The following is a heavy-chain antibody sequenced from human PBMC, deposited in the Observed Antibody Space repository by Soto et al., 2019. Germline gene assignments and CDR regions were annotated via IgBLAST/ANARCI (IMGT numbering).Heavy chain of an antibody. Sequence: ASVKVSCKVSGYSLSDLSIHWVRQAPGKGLEWMGGLDAEDGETIYAQKLQGRGTMTEDTSTDTAYMELSSLTSEDTAMYYCATLPRTIERTPAAIWSFDSWGQGTLVTV. D-gene: IGHD2-2*01. CDR3: ATLPRTIERTPAAIWSFDS. CDR2: LDAEDGET. V-gene: IGHV1-24*01. J-gene: IGHJ4*02. CDR1: GYSLSDLS.